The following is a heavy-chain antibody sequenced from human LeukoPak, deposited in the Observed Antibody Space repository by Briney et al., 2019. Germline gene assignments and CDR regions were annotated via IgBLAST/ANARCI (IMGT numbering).Heavy chain of an antibody. Sequence: SGGSLRLSCAASGFTFSDYSMNWVRQAPGKRPEWLSYISDSGSTIYYADSVKGRFTISRDNAKNSLYLQMNSLRAEDTAVYYCAELGITMIGGVWGKGTTVTISS. CDR1: GFTFSDYS. D-gene: IGHD3-10*02. J-gene: IGHJ6*04. CDR3: AELGITMIGGV. CDR2: ISDSGSTI. V-gene: IGHV3-48*04.